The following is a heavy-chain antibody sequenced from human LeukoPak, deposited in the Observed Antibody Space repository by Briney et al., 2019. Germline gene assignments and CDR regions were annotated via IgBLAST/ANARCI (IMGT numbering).Heavy chain of an antibody. CDR1: GFTFSSYG. Sequence: GRSLRLSCAASGFTFSSYGMHWVRQAPGKGLEWVAVISYDGSNKYYADSVKGRFTISRDNSKNTLYLQMNSLRAEDTALYYCAKVGFEGVFDYWGQGTLVTVSS. J-gene: IGHJ4*02. V-gene: IGHV3-30*18. CDR3: AKVGFEGVFDY. D-gene: IGHD3-16*01. CDR2: ISYDGSNK.